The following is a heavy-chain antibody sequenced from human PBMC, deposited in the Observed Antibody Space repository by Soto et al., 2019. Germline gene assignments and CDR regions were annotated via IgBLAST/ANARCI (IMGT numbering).Heavy chain of an antibody. Sequence: LTLTCAVYGGSFCGYSWGWIRQPPGKGLEWIGEINHSGSSIYKPTLKRRVAVSVDTCMNEFSLKLTYLTAADTAVFYCERRVDHYDSSGDANDIWGQGTMVTVSS. CDR2: INHSGSS. D-gene: IGHD3-22*01. CDR3: ERRVDHYDSSGDANDI. V-gene: IGHV4-34*01. J-gene: IGHJ3*02. CDR1: GGSFCGYS.